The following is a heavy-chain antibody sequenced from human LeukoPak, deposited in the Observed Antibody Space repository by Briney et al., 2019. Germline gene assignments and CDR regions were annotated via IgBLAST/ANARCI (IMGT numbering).Heavy chain of an antibody. D-gene: IGHD5-12*01. Sequence: GGSLRLSCAASGFTFSSYWMHWVRQAPGEGLVWVSGINSEGSSTTYADSVKGRFTISRDHAKNTLYLQMNSLRAEDTAVYYCARVKAGYSGYEPVGYWGQGTLVTVSS. V-gene: IGHV3-74*01. CDR3: ARVKAGYSGYEPVGY. J-gene: IGHJ4*02. CDR2: INSEGSST. CDR1: GFTFSSYW.